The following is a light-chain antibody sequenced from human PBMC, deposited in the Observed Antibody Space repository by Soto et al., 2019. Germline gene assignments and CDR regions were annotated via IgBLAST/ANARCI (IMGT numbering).Light chain of an antibody. CDR2: GAS. CDR1: QSVSSSY. Sequence: FFPGGRAPLSSRARQSVSSSYLAWYQQKPGQAPRLLIYGASSRATGIPDRFSGSGSGTDFTLTISRLEPEDFAVYYCQQYGSSPRTFGQGTKVDIK. V-gene: IGKV3-20*01. J-gene: IGKJ1*01. CDR3: QQYGSSPRT.